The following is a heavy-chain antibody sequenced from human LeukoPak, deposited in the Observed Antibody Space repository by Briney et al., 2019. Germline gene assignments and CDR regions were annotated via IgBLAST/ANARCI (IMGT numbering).Heavy chain of an antibody. CDR2: IRSNSDGGTI. Sequence: GGSLRLSCATSGFTFSNAWMNWVRQAPGKGLEWVGRIRSNSDGGTIDYAAPVKGRFALSRDNSKNTLYLQMNSLQTEDTAVYYCATDFYDTTWGQGTLVTVSS. CDR1: GFTFSNAW. J-gene: IGHJ5*02. D-gene: IGHD3-22*01. V-gene: IGHV3-15*07. CDR3: ATDFYDTT.